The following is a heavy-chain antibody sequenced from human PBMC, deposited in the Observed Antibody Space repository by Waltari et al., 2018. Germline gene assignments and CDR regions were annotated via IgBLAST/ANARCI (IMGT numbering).Heavy chain of an antibody. CDR2: ISSSSSYI. J-gene: IGHJ4*02. Sequence: EVQLVESGGGLVKPGGSLRLSCAASGFTFSSYSMTWVSQAPGKGLEWVSSISSSSSYIYYADSVKGRFTISRDNAKNSLYLQMNSLRAEDTAVYYCARDLVIVGAAGLDYWGQGTLVTVSS. CDR1: GFTFSSYS. V-gene: IGHV3-21*01. D-gene: IGHD1-26*01. CDR3: ARDLVIVGAAGLDY.